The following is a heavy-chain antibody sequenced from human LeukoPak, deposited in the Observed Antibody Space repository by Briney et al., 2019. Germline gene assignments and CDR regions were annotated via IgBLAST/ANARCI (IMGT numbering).Heavy chain of an antibody. D-gene: IGHD3-22*01. CDR3: AKYDTSVNFDY. J-gene: IGHJ4*02. CDR1: GFTFTNAW. CDR2: IKSKTDGGTT. Sequence: SGGYLRLSCAASGFTFTNAWMSWVPQAPGKGLEWVGHIKSKTDGGTTDFAAPVKGRFIISRDDSEHTLYLQMNSLNTDDTAVYYCAKYDTSVNFDYWGQGTLVTVSS. V-gene: IGHV3-15*05.